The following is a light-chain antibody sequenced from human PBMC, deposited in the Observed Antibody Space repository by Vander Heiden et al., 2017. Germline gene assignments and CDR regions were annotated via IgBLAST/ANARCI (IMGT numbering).Light chain of an antibody. CDR2: GNS. CDR3: QSQDSSLIGSV. CDR1: SSNIEAGYD. Sequence: QSVLTPPPSVSGAPGPRDAISCTGSSSNIEAGYDVHWYQHLPGTAPKLLIYGNSKRAAGVPDRVSGSKSGTSASLATTVLQAEEAADYFCQSQDSSLIGSVFGGGTKLTVL. J-gene: IGLJ3*02. V-gene: IGLV1-40*01.